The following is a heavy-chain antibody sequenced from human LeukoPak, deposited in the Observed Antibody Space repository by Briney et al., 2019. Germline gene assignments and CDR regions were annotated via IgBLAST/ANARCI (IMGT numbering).Heavy chain of an antibody. CDR2: IIPIFGTA. J-gene: IGHJ4*02. CDR3: ATATQFYYDFWSGYYVGNDY. D-gene: IGHD3-3*01. CDR1: GGTFSSYA. Sequence: GASVKVSCKASGGTFSSYAISWVRQAPGQGLEWMGGIIPIFGTANYAQKFQGRVTITRNTSISTAYMELSSLRSEGTAVYYCATATQFYYDFWSGYYVGNDYWGQGTLVAVSS. V-gene: IGHV1-69*05.